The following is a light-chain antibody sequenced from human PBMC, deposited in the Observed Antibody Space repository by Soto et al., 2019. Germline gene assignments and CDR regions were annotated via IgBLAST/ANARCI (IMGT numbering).Light chain of an antibody. CDR3: SSYTSSSTRVV. J-gene: IGLJ2*01. Sequence: QSALTQPASVSGSPGQSITISCTGTSSDVGGYNYVSWYQQHPGKAPKLIIYDVSNWPSGVSNRFSGSKSGNTASLTISGLQAEDEADYYCSSYTSSSTRVVFGGGTKLTVL. CDR2: DVS. V-gene: IGLV2-14*01. CDR1: SSDVGGYNY.